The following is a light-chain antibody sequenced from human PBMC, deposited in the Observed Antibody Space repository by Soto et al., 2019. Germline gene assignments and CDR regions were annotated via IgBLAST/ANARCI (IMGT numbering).Light chain of an antibody. Sequence: QSALAQPASVSGSPGQSITISCSGTNTDVGGYNYVTWYQQYPGKARELIIYEVSNWPSGVSNRFSGSKSGNTASLTISGLQAEDEGDYYCSSYSDNSTYVFATGTKVTVL. CDR3: SSYSDNSTYV. J-gene: IGLJ1*01. CDR1: NTDVGGYNY. CDR2: EVS. V-gene: IGLV2-14*03.